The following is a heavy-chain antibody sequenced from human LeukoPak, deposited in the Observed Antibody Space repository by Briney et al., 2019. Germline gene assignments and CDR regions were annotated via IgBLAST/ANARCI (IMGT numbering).Heavy chain of an antibody. J-gene: IGHJ4*02. D-gene: IGHD2-8*01. Sequence: ASVKVSCKASGYTFTSYGISWVRQAPGQGLEWMGWISAYNGNTNYAQKFQGRVTMTRDTSISTAYMELSRLRSDDTAVYYCATRGERAYCTNGVCYKPDVVIEDYWGQGTLVTVSS. CDR1: GYTFTSYG. V-gene: IGHV1-18*01. CDR2: ISAYNGNT. CDR3: ATRGERAYCTNGVCYKPDVVIEDY.